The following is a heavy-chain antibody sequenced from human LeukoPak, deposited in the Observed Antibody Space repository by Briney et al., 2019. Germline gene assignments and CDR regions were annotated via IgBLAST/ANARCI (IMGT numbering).Heavy chain of an antibody. Sequence: GGSLRLSCAASGFTFSSYAMHWVRQAPGKGLEWVAVISYDGSNKYYADSVKGRFTISRDNSKNTLYLQMNSLRAEDTAVYYCARDYPKRDCSSTSCYLLYYYCGMDVWGQGTTVTVSS. V-gene: IGHV3-30-3*01. CDR3: ARDYPKRDCSSTSCYLLYYYCGMDV. D-gene: IGHD2-2*01. CDR1: GFTFSSYA. J-gene: IGHJ6*02. CDR2: ISYDGSNK.